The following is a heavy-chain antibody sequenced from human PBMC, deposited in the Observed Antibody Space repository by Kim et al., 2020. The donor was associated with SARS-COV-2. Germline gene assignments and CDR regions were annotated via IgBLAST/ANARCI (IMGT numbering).Heavy chain of an antibody. V-gene: IGHV3-23*01. CDR3: ARPMGSSGWDAFDY. Sequence: ADSVKGRCTIARDNSKNTLSLQINSLRAEDTAIYYCARPMGSSGWDAFDYWGQGTLVTVSS. J-gene: IGHJ4*02. D-gene: IGHD6-19*01.